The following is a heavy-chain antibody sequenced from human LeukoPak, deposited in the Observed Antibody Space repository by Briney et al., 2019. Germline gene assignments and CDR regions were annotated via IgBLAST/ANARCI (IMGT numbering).Heavy chain of an antibody. CDR3: AKWGLRAYGDNGGFDY. V-gene: IGHV3-23*01. J-gene: IGHJ4*02. D-gene: IGHD4-23*01. CDR2: ISGSGGST. CDR1: GFTFSSYA. Sequence: QAGGSLRLSCAASGFTFSSYAMSWVRQAPGKGLEWVSAISGSGGSTYYADSVKGRFTISRDNSKNTLYLQMNSLRAEDTAVYYCAKWGLRAYGDNGGFDYWGQGTLVTVSS.